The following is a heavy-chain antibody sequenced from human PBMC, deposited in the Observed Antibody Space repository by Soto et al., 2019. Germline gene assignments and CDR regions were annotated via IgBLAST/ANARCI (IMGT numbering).Heavy chain of an antibody. D-gene: IGHD1-7*01. Sequence: QVQLVQSGAEVKKSGASVKVSCKASGYTFTGYYIHWVRQAPGQGPEWMGEISPNSGGTKYAQKFQGRVTMTRDTSIYTVYMELTNLSPDDTAVYYCGRGRSGELVVFYWGLGTLVTVYS. V-gene: IGHV1-2*02. CDR3: GRGRSGELVVFY. J-gene: IGHJ4*02. CDR2: ISPNSGGT. CDR1: GYTFTGYY.